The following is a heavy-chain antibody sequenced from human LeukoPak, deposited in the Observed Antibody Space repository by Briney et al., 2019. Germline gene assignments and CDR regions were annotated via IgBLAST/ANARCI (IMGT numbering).Heavy chain of an antibody. CDR2: ISAYNGNT. V-gene: IGHV1-18*01. CDR1: GYTFTSYG. CDR3: ARGFPGGYCSSTSCYTGWFDP. D-gene: IGHD2-2*02. J-gene: IGHJ5*02. Sequence: ASVKVSCKASGYTFTSYGISWVRQAPGQGLEWMGWISAYNGNTNYAQKLQGRVTMTTDTSTSTAYMELRSLRSDDTAVYYCARGFPGGYCSSTSCYTGWFDPWGQGTLVTVSS.